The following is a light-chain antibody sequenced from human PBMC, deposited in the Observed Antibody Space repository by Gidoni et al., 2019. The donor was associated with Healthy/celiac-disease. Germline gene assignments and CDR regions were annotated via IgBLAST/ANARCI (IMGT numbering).Light chain of an antibody. Sequence: IQMTQSPSSLSASVGDRVTITCQASQDISNYLNWYQQKPGKAPKLLIYDASNLETGVPSRFSGRGSGTDFTFTISSLQPEDIATYYCQQYGAFGPGTKVDIK. V-gene: IGKV1-33*01. CDR2: DAS. J-gene: IGKJ3*01. CDR1: QDISNY. CDR3: QQYGA.